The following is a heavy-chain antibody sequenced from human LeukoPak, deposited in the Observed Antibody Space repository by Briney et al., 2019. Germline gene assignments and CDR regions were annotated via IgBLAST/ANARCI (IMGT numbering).Heavy chain of an antibody. CDR3: ARSSVGYYYGSGSYRAYFDY. CDR2: INHSGST. Sequence: PSETLSLTCAVYGGSFSGYHWSWIRQPPGKGLEWIGEINHSGSTNYNPSLKSRVTISVDTSKNQFSLKLSSVTAADTAVYYCARSSVGYYYGSGSYRAYFDYWGQGTLVTVSS. V-gene: IGHV4-34*01. CDR1: GGSFSGYH. J-gene: IGHJ4*02. D-gene: IGHD3-10*01.